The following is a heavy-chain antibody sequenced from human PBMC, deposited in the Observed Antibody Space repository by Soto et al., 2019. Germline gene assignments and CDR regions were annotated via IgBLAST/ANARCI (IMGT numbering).Heavy chain of an antibody. Sequence: EVQLVESGGGLVQPGGSLRLSCAASGFTFSSFWMHWVRQAPGKGLEWVSRASPDGTSTSYADSVKGRFTTSRDNAKNTLFMQMNSLRAEDTAVYYCTRHGSGDYFSFDPWGQGTLVTVSS. J-gene: IGHJ5*02. D-gene: IGHD4-17*01. CDR2: ASPDGTST. V-gene: IGHV3-74*01. CDR3: TRHGSGDYFSFDP. CDR1: GFTFSSFW.